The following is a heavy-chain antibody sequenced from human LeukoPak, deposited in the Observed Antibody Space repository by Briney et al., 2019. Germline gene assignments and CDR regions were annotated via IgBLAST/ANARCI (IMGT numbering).Heavy chain of an antibody. V-gene: IGHV4-4*09. D-gene: IGHD3-22*01. CDR2: IYTSGST. CDR3: ARTGAKYYYDSSGYHPDYFDY. J-gene: IGHJ4*02. Sequence: SETLSLTCSVSGGSISSYYWSWIRQPPGKGLEWIGYIYTSGSTNYNPSLKSRVTISVDTSKNQFSLKLSSVTAADTAVYYCARTGAKYYYDSSGYHPDYFDYWGQGTLVTVSS. CDR1: GGSISSYY.